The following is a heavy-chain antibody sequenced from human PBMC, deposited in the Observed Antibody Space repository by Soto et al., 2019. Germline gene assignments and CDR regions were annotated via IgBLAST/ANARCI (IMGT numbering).Heavy chain of an antibody. J-gene: IGHJ4*02. D-gene: IGHD6-6*01. V-gene: IGHV1-46*01. CDR2: INPSGGST. Sequence: SVKGSCKASGYTFTSYYMHWVRQAPGQGLEWMGIINPSGGSTSYAQKFQGRVTMTRDTSTSTVYMELSSLRSEDTAVYYCARSIAARDLRLDYWGQGTLVSVSA. CDR1: GYTFTSYY. CDR3: ARSIAARDLRLDY.